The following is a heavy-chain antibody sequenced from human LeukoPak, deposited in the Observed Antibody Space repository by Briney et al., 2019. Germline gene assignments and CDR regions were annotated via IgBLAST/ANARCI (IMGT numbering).Heavy chain of an antibody. CDR3: ARELPTWYSSSSPPDY. CDR1: GGSISSGGYY. J-gene: IGHJ4*02. CDR2: IYHSGST. D-gene: IGHD6-6*01. V-gene: IGHV4-30-2*01. Sequence: SETLSLTCTVSGGSISSGGYYWSWIRQPPGKGLEWIGYIYHSGSTYYNPSLKSRVTISVDRSKNQFSLKLSSVTAADTAVYYCARELPTWYSSSSPPDYWGQGTLVTVSS.